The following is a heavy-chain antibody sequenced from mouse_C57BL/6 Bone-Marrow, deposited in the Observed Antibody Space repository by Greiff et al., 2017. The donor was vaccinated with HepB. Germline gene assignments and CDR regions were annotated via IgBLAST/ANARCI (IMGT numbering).Heavy chain of an antibody. V-gene: IGHV1-80*01. Sequence: VQLQQSGAELVKPGASVKISCKASGYAFSSYWMNWVKQRPGKGLEWIGQIYPGDGDTNYNGKFKGKATLTADKSSSTAYMELRSLTSEDSAVYFCARGGYDDYYAMDYWGQGTSVTVSS. D-gene: IGHD2-2*01. CDR3: ARGGYDDYYAMDY. J-gene: IGHJ4*01. CDR2: IYPGDGDT. CDR1: GYAFSSYW.